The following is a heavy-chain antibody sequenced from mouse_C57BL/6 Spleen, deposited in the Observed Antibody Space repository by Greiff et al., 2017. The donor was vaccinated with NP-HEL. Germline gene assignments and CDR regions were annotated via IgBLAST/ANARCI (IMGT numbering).Heavy chain of an antibody. CDR1: GYTFTSYW. Sequence: VQLQQPGAELVKPGASVKLSCKASGYTFTSYWMHWVKQRPGQGLEWIGMIHPNSGSTNYNEKFKSKATLTVDKSSSTAYMQLSSLTSEDSAVYYWARSVMVTTMNYFDYWGQGTTLTVSS. D-gene: IGHD2-2*01. J-gene: IGHJ2*01. CDR2: IHPNSGST. V-gene: IGHV1-64*01. CDR3: ARSVMVTTMNYFDY.